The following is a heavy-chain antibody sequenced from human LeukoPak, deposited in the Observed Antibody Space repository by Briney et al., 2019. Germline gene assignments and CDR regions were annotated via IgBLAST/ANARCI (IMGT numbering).Heavy chain of an antibody. J-gene: IGHJ4*02. CDR1: GFTFSSYA. CDR2: ISHDESRQ. Sequence: GGSLRLSCAASGFTFSSYAMDWVRQAPGKGLEWVAVISHDESRQDYADPVKGRFTISRDNSQNTLFLQMNSLRAEDTAVYYCARGVSTLVRGPGYWGQGTLVTVSS. D-gene: IGHD3-10*01. V-gene: IGHV3-30-3*01. CDR3: ARGVSTLVRGPGY.